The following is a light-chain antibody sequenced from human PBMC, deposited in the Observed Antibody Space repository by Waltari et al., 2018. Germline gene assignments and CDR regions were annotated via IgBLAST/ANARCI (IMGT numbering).Light chain of an antibody. CDR3: SSRELSGHVV. Sequence: SSELTQDPAVSVALGQTVRITCPRDILRTYYGNWSRQKLGQPPELVIKGKNNRPSATPERFSASSSGNPASLIITGAQAEDEADYYCSSRELSGHVVFGGGTRLTVL. CDR2: GKN. CDR1: ILRTYY. V-gene: IGLV3-19*01. J-gene: IGLJ2*01.